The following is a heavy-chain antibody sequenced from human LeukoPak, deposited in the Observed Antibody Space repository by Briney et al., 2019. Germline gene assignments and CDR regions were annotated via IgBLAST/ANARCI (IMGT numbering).Heavy chain of an antibody. CDR2: INGEGSTT. Sequence: PGGSLRLSCAASGFRFSDYWMTWVRQDPGKGLVWVSGINGEGSTTSYADSVKGRFTISRDNARNTLYLQMNGLRVEDTAVYYCALPPVVGDWGQGTLVTVSS. J-gene: IGHJ4*02. CDR1: GFRFSDYW. D-gene: IGHD6-19*01. CDR3: ALPPVVGD. V-gene: IGHV3-74*01.